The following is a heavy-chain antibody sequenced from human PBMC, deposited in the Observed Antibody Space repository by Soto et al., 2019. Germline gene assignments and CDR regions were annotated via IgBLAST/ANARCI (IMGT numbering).Heavy chain of an antibody. Sequence: SETLSLTCAVYGGSFSGYYWSWIRQPPGKGLEWIGEINHSGSTNYNPSLKSRITISVDTSKNQFSLKLSSVTAADTAVYYCARDRGGGSPWYYWGQGALVTVSS. CDR3: ARDRGGGSPWYY. J-gene: IGHJ4*02. D-gene: IGHD2-15*01. CDR1: GGSFSGYY. CDR2: INHSGST. V-gene: IGHV4-34*01.